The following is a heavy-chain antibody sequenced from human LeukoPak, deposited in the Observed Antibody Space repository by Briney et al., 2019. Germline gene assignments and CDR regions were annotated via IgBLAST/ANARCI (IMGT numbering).Heavy chain of an antibody. CDR3: ARDQWWQLIAVAITSYFDC. Sequence: QTGGSLRLSFAASGFTFSTYWMSWVRQAPGKGLEWVANMKQDGSEKYYVDSVKGRFTISRDNAKNSLYLQMNSLRAEDTAVYYCARDQWWQLIAVAITSYFDCWGQGTLVTVSS. CDR2: MKQDGSEK. CDR1: GFTFSTYW. D-gene: IGHD6-19*01. V-gene: IGHV3-7*01. J-gene: IGHJ4*02.